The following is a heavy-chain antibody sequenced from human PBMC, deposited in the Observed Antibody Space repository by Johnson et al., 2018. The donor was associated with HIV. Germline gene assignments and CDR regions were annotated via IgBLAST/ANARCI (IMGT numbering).Heavy chain of an antibody. CDR3: ARVRELSIAAASVAFDI. V-gene: IGHV3-74*02. CDR2: INSDGSST. Sequence: VQLVESGGGLVQPGGSLRLSCAASGFTFSSYWMHWVRQAPGKGLVWVSRINSDGSSTSYADSVKGRFTMSRDNAKNTLYLQMNSLRAEDTAVYYCARVRELSIAAASVAFDIWGQGTMVTVSS. J-gene: IGHJ3*02. CDR1: GFTFSSYW. D-gene: IGHD6-13*01.